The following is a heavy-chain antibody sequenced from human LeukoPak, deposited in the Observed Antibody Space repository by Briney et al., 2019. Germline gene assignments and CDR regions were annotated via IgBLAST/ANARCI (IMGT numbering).Heavy chain of an antibody. CDR2: IIPIFGTA. J-gene: IGHJ4*02. Sequence: ASVKVSCKGSGGTFSSYAISWVRQAPGQGLEWMGGIIPIFGTANYAQKFQGRVTITADESTSTAYMELSSLRSEDTAVYYCAREQQQLVLNYWGQGTLVTVSS. CDR3: AREQQQLVLNY. CDR1: GGTFSSYA. V-gene: IGHV1-69*13. D-gene: IGHD6-13*01.